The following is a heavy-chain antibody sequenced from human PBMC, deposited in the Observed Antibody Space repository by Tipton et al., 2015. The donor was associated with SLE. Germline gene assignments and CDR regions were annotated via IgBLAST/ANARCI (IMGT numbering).Heavy chain of an antibody. CDR2: IYYSGST. CDR3: ARGVVVVAASPDAFDI. J-gene: IGHJ3*02. V-gene: IGHV4-31*03. Sequence: TLSLTCTVSGGSISSGGYYWSWLRQHPGKGLEWVGYIYYSGSTYYNPSLKSRVTISVDTSKNQFSLKLSSVTAADTAVYYCARGVVVVAASPDAFDIWGQGTMVTVSS. CDR1: GGSISSGGYY. D-gene: IGHD2-15*01.